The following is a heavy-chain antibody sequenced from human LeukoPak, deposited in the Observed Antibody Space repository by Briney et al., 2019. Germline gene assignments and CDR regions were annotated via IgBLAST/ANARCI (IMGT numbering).Heavy chain of an antibody. Sequence: SETLSLTCTVSGGSISSYYWSWIRQPPGKGLEWIGYIYTSGSTNYNPSLKSRVTISVDTSKNQFSLKLSSVTAADTAVYYCARGIVYQDFDYWGQGTLVTVSS. CDR1: GGSISSYY. CDR3: ARGIVYQDFDY. D-gene: IGHD6-13*01. CDR2: IYTSGST. J-gene: IGHJ4*02. V-gene: IGHV4-4*09.